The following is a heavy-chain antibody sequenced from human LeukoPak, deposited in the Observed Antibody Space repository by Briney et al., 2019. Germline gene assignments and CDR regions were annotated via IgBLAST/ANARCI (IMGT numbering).Heavy chain of an antibody. CDR3: ARQTRSSLGYSGSYYPPEDPFDY. V-gene: IGHV5-51*01. D-gene: IGHD1-26*01. CDR2: IYPGDSDT. CDR1: GYSFTSYW. Sequence: GESLKISCKGSGYSFTSYWIGWVRQMPGKGLEWMGIIYPGDSDTRYSPSFQGQVTISADKSISTAYLQWSSLKASDTAMYYCARQTRSSLGYSGSYYPPEDPFDYWGQGTLVTVSS. J-gene: IGHJ4*02.